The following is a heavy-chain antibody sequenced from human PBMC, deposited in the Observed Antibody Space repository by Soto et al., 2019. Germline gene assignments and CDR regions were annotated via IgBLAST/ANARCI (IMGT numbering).Heavy chain of an antibody. D-gene: IGHD2-15*01. CDR3: GKDLKWAGPYHGMDV. CDR2: TSHDGHFK. Sequence: QVQLVESGGGAVQPGESLRLSCAASDSAFSQYGLHWVRQAPGTGLEWVAVTSHDGHFKYYTDSVRGRFTISRDNFKNTVELQMNSLRPEDTGIYYGGKDLKWAGPYHGMDVWGQGPTVTV. J-gene: IGHJ6*02. CDR1: DSAFSQYG. V-gene: IGHV3-30*19.